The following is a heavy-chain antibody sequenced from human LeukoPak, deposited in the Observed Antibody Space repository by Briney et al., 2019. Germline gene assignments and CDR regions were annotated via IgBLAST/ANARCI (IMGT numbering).Heavy chain of an antibody. D-gene: IGHD4-17*01. Sequence: TGGSLRLSCAASGFTFSIYSINWVRQAPGKGLEWVSYISSSSSTIYYADSVKGRFTISRDNAKNSLYLQMNSLRAEDTAVYYCATDYYGEYSFQHWGQGTLVIVSS. CDR1: GFTFSIYS. CDR2: ISSSSSTI. V-gene: IGHV3-48*01. CDR3: ATDYYGEYSFQH. J-gene: IGHJ1*01.